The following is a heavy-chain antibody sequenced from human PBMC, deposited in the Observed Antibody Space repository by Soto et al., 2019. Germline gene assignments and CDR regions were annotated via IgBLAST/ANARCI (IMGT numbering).Heavy chain of an antibody. CDR1: GGSISSFY. V-gene: IGHV4-4*07. CDR2: IYSGGRN. J-gene: IGHJ4*02. D-gene: IGHD6-13*01. Sequence: ETLSLTCTVSGGSISSFYWSWIRQPAGKGLEWIGSIYSGGRNNYNPSLKSRVTMSVDTSKNQFYLRLSSVTAADTAMYYCARRSSRWDYWGQETMVTVSS. CDR3: ARRSSRWDY.